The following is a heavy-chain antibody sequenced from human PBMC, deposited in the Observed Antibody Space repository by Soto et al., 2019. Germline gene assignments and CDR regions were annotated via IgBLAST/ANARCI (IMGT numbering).Heavy chain of an antibody. CDR1: GFSFSTYA. CDR2: ISGSGSAT. J-gene: IGHJ4*02. CDR3: AKEDEGAATNLIYDS. Sequence: GGSLRLSCAASGFSFSTYAMGWVRQAPGKGLEWVSAISGSGSATYYADPVKGRFTISRDNSKDTLYLQMNSLRAGDTAVYYCAKEDEGAATNLIYDSWGQGSQVTVSS. V-gene: IGHV3-23*01. D-gene: IGHD2-15*01.